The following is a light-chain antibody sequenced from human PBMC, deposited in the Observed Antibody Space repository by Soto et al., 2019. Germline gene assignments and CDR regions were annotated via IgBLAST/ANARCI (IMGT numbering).Light chain of an antibody. CDR3: ETWDSNTHTV. V-gene: IGLV4-60*02. Sequence: QYVLTQSSSASASLGSSVKLTCTLSSPNSSYIIAWHQQQPGKAPRYLMKLEGSGSYNKGSGVPDRFSGSSSGADRYLTISNLQFEDEADYYCETWDSNTHTVFGGGTKLTVL. CDR1: SPNSSYI. CDR2: LEGSGSY. J-gene: IGLJ3*02.